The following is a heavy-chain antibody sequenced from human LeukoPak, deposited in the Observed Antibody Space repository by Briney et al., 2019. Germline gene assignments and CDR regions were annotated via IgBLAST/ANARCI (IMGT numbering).Heavy chain of an antibody. CDR2: ISGDGGST. D-gene: IGHD4-17*01. J-gene: IGHJ6*03. CDR1: GFIFSNYA. CDR3: AKDILSDYGHYYYYMDV. V-gene: IGHV3-43*02. Sequence: GGSLRLSCAASGFIFSNYAMHWVRQAPGKGLEWVSLISGDGGSTYYADSVKGRFTISRDNSKNSLYLQMNSLRTEDTALYYCAKDILSDYGHYYYYMDVWGKGTTVTVSS.